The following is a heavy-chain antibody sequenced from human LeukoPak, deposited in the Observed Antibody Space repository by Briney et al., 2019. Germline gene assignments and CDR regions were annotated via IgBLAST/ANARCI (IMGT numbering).Heavy chain of an antibody. J-gene: IGHJ4*02. Sequence: PGGSLRLSCAASGFTFSSDGMHWVRQAPGKGLEWVAFIRHDGSKKYYADSVKGRFTTSRDNSKNTLDLQMNSLRPEDTAVYYCAKSGDGYCFDYWGQGTLVTVSS. D-gene: IGHD5-24*01. V-gene: IGHV3-30*02. CDR1: GFTFSSDG. CDR2: IRHDGSKK. CDR3: AKSGDGYCFDY.